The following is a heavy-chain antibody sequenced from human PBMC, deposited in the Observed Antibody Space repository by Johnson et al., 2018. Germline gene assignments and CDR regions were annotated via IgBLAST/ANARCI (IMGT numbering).Heavy chain of an antibody. CDR3: THTPDDSSVYYYYYGMDV. J-gene: IGHJ6*02. D-gene: IGHD3-22*01. CDR1: GFTFSGSA. CDR2: IRSKANSYAT. V-gene: IGHV3-73*02. Sequence: VQLQESGGGLVQPGGSLKLSCAASGFTFSGSAMHWVRQASGKGLEWVGRIRSKANSYATAYAASVKGRFTISRDDSKNTAYLQMNSLKTEDTALYYCTHTPDDSSVYYYYYGMDVWGQGTTVTVSS.